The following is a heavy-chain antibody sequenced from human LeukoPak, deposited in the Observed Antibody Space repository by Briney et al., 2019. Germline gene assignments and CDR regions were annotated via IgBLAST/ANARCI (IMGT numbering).Heavy chain of an antibody. V-gene: IGHV4-34*01. D-gene: IGHD3-3*01. Sequence: SETLSLTCAVYGGSFSGYYWSWIRQPPGKGLEWIGEINHSGSTNCNPSLKSRVTISVDTSKNQFSLKLSSVTAADTAVYYCVRGFNFWSGYKHHIYYMDVWGKGTTVTVSS. CDR2: INHSGST. CDR1: GGSFSGYY. CDR3: VRGFNFWSGYKHHIYYMDV. J-gene: IGHJ6*03.